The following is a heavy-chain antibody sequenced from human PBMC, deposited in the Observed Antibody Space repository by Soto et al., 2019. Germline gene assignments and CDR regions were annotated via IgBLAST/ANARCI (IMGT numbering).Heavy chain of an antibody. CDR2: ISGRGGST. D-gene: IGHD2-15*01. Sequence: EVQLLESGGGLVQPGGSLRLSCAASGFPFSSYAMSWVRQAPGMGLEWVSAISGRGGSTYYADSVKGRFTISRDNSKNTLYLQMNSMRAEDTAVYYCATAFYCSGCSCSRGYFDYWGQGTLVTVSS. V-gene: IGHV3-23*01. CDR1: GFPFSSYA. J-gene: IGHJ4*02. CDR3: ATAFYCSGCSCSRGYFDY.